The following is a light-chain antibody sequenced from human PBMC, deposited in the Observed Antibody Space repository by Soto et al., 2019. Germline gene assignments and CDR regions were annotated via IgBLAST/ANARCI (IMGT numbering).Light chain of an antibody. Sequence: EVVMTQSPATLSVSPGERATLSCRASQTISTNLAWYQQKPGQAPRLLLYGASTRAAGIPARFSGSGSGTEFTLIISSLQSEDFAVYYCQDYSDWPTWTFGQGTKVDIK. CDR1: QTISTN. V-gene: IGKV3-15*01. J-gene: IGKJ1*01. CDR2: GAS. CDR3: QDYSDWPTWT.